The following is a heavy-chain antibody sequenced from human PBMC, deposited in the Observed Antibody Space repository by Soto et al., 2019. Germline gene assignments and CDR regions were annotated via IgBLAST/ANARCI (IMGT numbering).Heavy chain of an antibody. CDR2: ISWDGGST. D-gene: IGHD2-15*01. CDR3: AKEERYCSGGSCYRYLDY. V-gene: IGHV3-43D*04. CDR1: GFTFDDYA. J-gene: IGHJ4*02. Sequence: EVQLVESGGVVVQPGGSLRLSCAASGFTFDDYAMHWVRQAPGKGLEWVSLISWDGGSTYYAGSVKGRFTISRDNSKNSLYLQMNSLRAEDTALYYCAKEERYCSGGSCYRYLDYWGQGTLVTVSS.